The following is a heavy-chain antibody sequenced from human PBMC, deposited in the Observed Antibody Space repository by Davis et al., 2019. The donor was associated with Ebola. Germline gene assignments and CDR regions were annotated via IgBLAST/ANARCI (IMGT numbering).Heavy chain of an antibody. CDR3: AREAYYYDSSGYPGY. Sequence: PGGSLRLSCAASGFTFSSYAMHWVRQAPGKGLEWVAVISYDGSNKYYADSVKGRFTISRDNSKNTLYLQMNSLRAEDTAVYYCAREAYYYDSSGYPGYWGQGTLVTVSS. D-gene: IGHD3-22*01. CDR2: ISYDGSNK. CDR1: GFTFSSYA. J-gene: IGHJ4*02. V-gene: IGHV3-30-3*01.